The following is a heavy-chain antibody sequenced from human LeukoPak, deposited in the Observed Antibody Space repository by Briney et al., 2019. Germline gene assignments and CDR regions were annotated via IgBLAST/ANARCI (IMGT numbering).Heavy chain of an antibody. CDR2: FYASGTT. CDR3: ARTHCGGGSCDTFDP. V-gene: IGHV4-4*07. D-gene: IGHD2-21*01. J-gene: IGHJ5*02. Sequence: PSETLSLTCNVFGVSISNYFWSWLRQPAGKGLEWIGLFYASGTTYYNPSLRSRVTLSIDTSKNHFSLKLTSVTAADTAVYYCARTHCGGGSCDTFDPWGQGTLVTVSS. CDR1: GVSISNYF.